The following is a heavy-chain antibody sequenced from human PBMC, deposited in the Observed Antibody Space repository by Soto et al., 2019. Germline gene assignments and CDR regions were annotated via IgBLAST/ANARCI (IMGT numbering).Heavy chain of an antibody. CDR1: GYMFNTYG. CDR3: ARTYGSGDYFLPFEY. J-gene: IGHJ4*02. Sequence: QVQLLQSGAEVKKPGASVKVSCKASGYMFNTYGITWVRQAPGQGLEWMGWISVYNGNIDYAQKFEGRVTMTIDTSTSPADMELKSLTSDDTAVYYCARTYGSGDYFLPFEYWGQGTPVSVSS. D-gene: IGHD3-10*01. CDR2: ISVYNGNI. V-gene: IGHV1-18*01.